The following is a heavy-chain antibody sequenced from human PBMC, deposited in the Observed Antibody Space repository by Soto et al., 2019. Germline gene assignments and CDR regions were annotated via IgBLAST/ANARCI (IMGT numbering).Heavy chain of an antibody. J-gene: IGHJ3*02. CDR1: GFTFSSYW. Sequence: EVQLVESGGGLVQPGGSLRLSCAASGFTFSSYWMHWVRQAPGKGLVWVSRSNTDGRSTYYAGSVRGRFTISRDKAKNTLYLQMNSLRAEDTAVYYCARERGYSYGSDAFDIWGQGTMVTVSS. CDR2: SNTDGRST. V-gene: IGHV3-74*01. CDR3: ARERGYSYGSDAFDI. D-gene: IGHD5-18*01.